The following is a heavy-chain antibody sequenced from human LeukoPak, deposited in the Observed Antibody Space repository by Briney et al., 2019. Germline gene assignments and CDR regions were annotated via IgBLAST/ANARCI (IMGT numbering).Heavy chain of an antibody. CDR3: AREGGPYRPLDY. J-gene: IGHJ4*02. V-gene: IGHV4-4*07. CDR2: MYTSGTT. CDR1: GGSISTYY. Sequence: PSETLSLTCTVSGGSISTYYWSWIRQPAGKGLEWIGRMYTSGTTKYNPSLKSRVTMSVDTSNNQFSLKVSSVTAADTAVYYCAREGGPYRPLDYSGQGTLVTVSS.